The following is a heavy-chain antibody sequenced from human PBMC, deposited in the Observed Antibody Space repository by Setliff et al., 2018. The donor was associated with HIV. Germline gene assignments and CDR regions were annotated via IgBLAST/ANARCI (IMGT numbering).Heavy chain of an antibody. D-gene: IGHD6-19*01. CDR1: GGSITTSTFY. V-gene: IGHV4-39*01. CDR2: VYSSGST. Sequence: SETLSLTCTVSGGSITTSTFYWGWIRQPPGKGLEWIGSVYSSGSTYYNLSLKSRVTVSVDTSKDQFSLRLSSVTVADTAVYYCASGQWLEHAFDIWGQGTVVTVSS. J-gene: IGHJ3*02. CDR3: ASGQWLEHAFDI.